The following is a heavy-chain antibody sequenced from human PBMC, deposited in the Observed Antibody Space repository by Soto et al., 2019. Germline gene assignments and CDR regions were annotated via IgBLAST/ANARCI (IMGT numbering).Heavy chain of an antibody. D-gene: IGHD2-2*01. CDR2: IIPIFGTA. CDR1: GGTXTSYT. V-gene: IGHV1-69*13. Sequence: GXSXKVSLKASGGTXTSYTIGLVRQAPGQGLEWMGGIIPIFGTANYAQKFQGRVTITADESTSTAYMELSSLRSEDTAVYYCARDIGCSSTSCLYYWGQGTLGTVSS. J-gene: IGHJ4*02. CDR3: ARDIGCSSTSCLYY.